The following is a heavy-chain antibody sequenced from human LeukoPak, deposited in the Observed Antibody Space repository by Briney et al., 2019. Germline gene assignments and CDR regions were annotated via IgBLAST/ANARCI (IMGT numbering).Heavy chain of an antibody. CDR1: GGSFSGYY. D-gene: IGHD2-2*01. J-gene: IGHJ4*02. CDR2: INHSGRT. CDR3: ARGEGGIVVVPAAIGRIYYFDY. V-gene: IGHV4-34*01. Sequence: SETLSLTCAVYGGSFSGYYWSWIPHPPGKGLVWIGEINHSGRTNYNPSLKSRVTISVDTSKNQFSLKLSSVTAADTAVYYCARGEGGIVVVPAAIGRIYYFDYWGEGALVTVSS.